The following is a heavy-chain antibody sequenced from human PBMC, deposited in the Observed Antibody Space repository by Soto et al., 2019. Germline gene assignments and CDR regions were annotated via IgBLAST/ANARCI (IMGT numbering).Heavy chain of an antibody. CDR2: ISSSSYI. D-gene: IGHD2-2*01. V-gene: IGHV3-21*01. Sequence: GGSLRLSCAASGFTFSSYSMNWVRQAPGKGLEWVSSISSSSYIYYADSVKGRFTISRDNAKNALYLQMNSLRAEDTAVYYCARDTWGEVPAAEPSPYFDYWGQGTLVTVSS. J-gene: IGHJ4*02. CDR1: GFTFSSYS. CDR3: ARDTWGEVPAAEPSPYFDY.